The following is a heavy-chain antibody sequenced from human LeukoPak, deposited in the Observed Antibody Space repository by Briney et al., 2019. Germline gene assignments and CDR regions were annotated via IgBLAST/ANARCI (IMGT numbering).Heavy chain of an antibody. Sequence: ASVKVSCKASGYTLTDYYMHWVRQAPGQGLEWMGRINPNSGGTNYAQKFQGRVTMTRDTSISTAYMELSRLRSDDTAVYYCARGVATIHGYWGQGTLVTVSS. CDR3: ARGVATIHGY. V-gene: IGHV1-2*06. D-gene: IGHD5-12*01. CDR1: GYTLTDYY. J-gene: IGHJ4*02. CDR2: INPNSGGT.